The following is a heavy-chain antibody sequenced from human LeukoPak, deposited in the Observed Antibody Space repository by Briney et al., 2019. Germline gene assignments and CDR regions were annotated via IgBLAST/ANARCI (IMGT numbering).Heavy chain of an antibody. Sequence: GGSLILSCAASGFTFSSYWMSWVRQAPGKGLEWVANIKQDGSEKYYVDSVKGRFTISRDNAKNSLYLQMNSLRAEDTAVYFCTTEGVAGPTKFEYWGQGTLVTVSS. D-gene: IGHD6-19*01. J-gene: IGHJ4*02. V-gene: IGHV3-7*05. CDR3: TTEGVAGPTKFEY. CDR2: IKQDGSEK. CDR1: GFTFSSYW.